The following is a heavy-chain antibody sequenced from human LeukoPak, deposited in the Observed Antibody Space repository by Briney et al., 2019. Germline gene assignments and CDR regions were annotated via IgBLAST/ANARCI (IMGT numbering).Heavy chain of an antibody. J-gene: IGHJ6*02. Sequence: GGSLRLSCAASGFTFSSYNMNWVRQAPGKGLEWVSSISTRSSDIYYVDSVKGRFTISRDNAKNSLYLQMNSLRAEDTAVYYCARDGYYYGSGSYYGAPKCYYFGMDVWGQGTTVTVSS. D-gene: IGHD3-10*01. CDR1: GFTFSSYN. V-gene: IGHV3-21*01. CDR2: ISTRSSDI. CDR3: ARDGYYYGSGSYYGAPKCYYFGMDV.